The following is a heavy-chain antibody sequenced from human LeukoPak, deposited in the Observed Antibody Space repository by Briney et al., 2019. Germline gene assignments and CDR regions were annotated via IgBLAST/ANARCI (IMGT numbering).Heavy chain of an antibody. CDR2: IIPIFAMA. D-gene: IGHD5-18*01. CDR3: ARVTTAMVTFWFDP. CDR1: GGTFSSYA. V-gene: IGHV1-69*04. Sequence: SVKVSCKASGGTFSSYAISWVRQAPVQGLEWVGRIIPIFAMANYARKFQGRVTITADKSTSTAYMELSSLRSEDTAVYYCARVTTAMVTFWFDPWGQGTLVTVSS. J-gene: IGHJ5*02.